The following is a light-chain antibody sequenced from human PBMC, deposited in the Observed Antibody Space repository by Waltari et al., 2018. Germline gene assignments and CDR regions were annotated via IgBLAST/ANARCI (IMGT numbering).Light chain of an antibody. Sequence: DIQMTQSPSTLSASVGDRVAITCRASQIVNSWLAWYQQKPGKAPKFLIYKASILESGVPSRFSGSGSGTEFTLTISNLQPDDFATYYCQQYNRYSTFGQGTKVELK. J-gene: IGKJ1*01. CDR3: QQYNRYST. CDR1: QIVNSW. V-gene: IGKV1-5*03. CDR2: KAS.